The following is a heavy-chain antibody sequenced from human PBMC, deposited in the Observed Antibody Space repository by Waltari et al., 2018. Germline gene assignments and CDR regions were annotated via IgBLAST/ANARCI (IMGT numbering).Heavy chain of an antibody. CDR2: IIPIFGTA. D-gene: IGHD6-13*01. CDR1: GGTFSSYA. Sequence: QVQLVQSGAEVKKPGSSVKVSCKASGGTFSSYAISWVRQAPGQGLEWMGGIIPIFGTANYAQKFQGRVTINADESTSKAYMELSSLRAEDTAVYYCANHNIAAAALLDYWGQGTLVTVSS. J-gene: IGHJ4*02. V-gene: IGHV1-69*01. CDR3: ANHNIAAAALLDY.